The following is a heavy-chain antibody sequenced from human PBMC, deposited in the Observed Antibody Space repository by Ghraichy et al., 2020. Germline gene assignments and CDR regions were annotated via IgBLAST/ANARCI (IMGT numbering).Heavy chain of an antibody. CDR2: IYYLGNT. V-gene: IGHV4-39*07. CDR1: GGSINNRNYY. D-gene: IGHD2-15*01. J-gene: IGHJ4*02. Sequence: SETLSLTCTVSGGSINNRNYYWGWIRQPPGKGLEWIASIYYLGNTYYNPSLKSRVTISLDTSKNQFSLKLKSVTAADTAVFYCARSRFYWDYWGQGKLVTVSS. CDR3: ARSRFYWDY.